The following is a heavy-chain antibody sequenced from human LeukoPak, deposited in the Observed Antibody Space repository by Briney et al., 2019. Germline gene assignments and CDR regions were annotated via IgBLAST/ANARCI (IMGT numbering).Heavy chain of an antibody. Sequence: GSLRLSCAASGFTFDDYGMSWVRQAPGKGLEWVSGINWNGGSTGYADSVKGRFTISRDNAKNSLYLQMNSLRAEDTALYYCAGDLSYYDSSGYGAFDIWGQGTMVTVSS. J-gene: IGHJ3*02. V-gene: IGHV3-20*04. CDR2: INWNGGST. CDR1: GFTFDDYG. D-gene: IGHD3-22*01. CDR3: AGDLSYYDSSGYGAFDI.